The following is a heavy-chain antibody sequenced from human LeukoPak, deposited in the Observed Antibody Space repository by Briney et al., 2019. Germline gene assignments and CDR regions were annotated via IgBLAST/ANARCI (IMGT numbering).Heavy chain of an antibody. Sequence: GGSLRLSCAAPGFTFSSYSMNWVRQAPGKGLEWVSYISSSSSTIYYADSVKGRFTIFRDNAKNSLYLQMNSLRAEDTAIYYCARVFSGSDYWGQGTPVTVSS. CDR3: ARVFSGSDY. J-gene: IGHJ4*02. V-gene: IGHV3-48*01. CDR1: GFTFSSYS. CDR2: ISSSSSTI. D-gene: IGHD2-15*01.